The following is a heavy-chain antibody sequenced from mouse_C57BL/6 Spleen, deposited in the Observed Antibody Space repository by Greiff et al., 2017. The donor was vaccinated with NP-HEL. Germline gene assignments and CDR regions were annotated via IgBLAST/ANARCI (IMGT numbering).Heavy chain of an antibody. J-gene: IGHJ4*01. CDR1: GYTFTSYW. CDR2: IHPNSGST. CDR3: ARGITTVVEYYYAMDY. Sequence: QVQLQQPGAELVKPGASVKLSCKASGYTFTSYWMHWVKQRPGQGLEWIGMIHPNSGSTNYNEKFKSKATLTVDKSSSTAYMQLSSLTSEDSAVYYCARGITTVVEYYYAMDYWGQGTSVTVSS. D-gene: IGHD1-1*01. V-gene: IGHV1-64*01.